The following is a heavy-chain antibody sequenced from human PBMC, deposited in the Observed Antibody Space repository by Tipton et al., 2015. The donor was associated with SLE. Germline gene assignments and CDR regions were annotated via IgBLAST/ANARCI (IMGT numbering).Heavy chain of an antibody. Sequence: LRLSCAVSGGSISSGGYSWSWIRQPPGKGLEWIGYIYHSGSTYYNPSLKSRVTISVDRSKNQFSLKLSSVTAADTAVYYCARGILWFGELSNFDYWGQGTLVTVSS. CDR1: GGSISSGGYS. J-gene: IGHJ4*02. CDR3: ARGILWFGELSNFDY. CDR2: IYHSGST. D-gene: IGHD3-10*01. V-gene: IGHV4-30-2*01.